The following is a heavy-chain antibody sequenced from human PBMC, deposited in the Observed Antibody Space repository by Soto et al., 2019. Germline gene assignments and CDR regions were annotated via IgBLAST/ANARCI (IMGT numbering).Heavy chain of an antibody. CDR1: GFTFSSYA. J-gene: IGHJ3*02. Sequence: GGSLRLSCAASGFTFSSYAMHWVRQAPGKGLEWVAVISYDGSNKYYADSVKGRFTISRDNSKNTLYLQMNSLRAEDTAVYYCARDQRWSHDAFDIWGQGTMVTVS. CDR3: ARDQRWSHDAFDI. D-gene: IGHD1-1*01. V-gene: IGHV3-30-3*01. CDR2: ISYDGSNK.